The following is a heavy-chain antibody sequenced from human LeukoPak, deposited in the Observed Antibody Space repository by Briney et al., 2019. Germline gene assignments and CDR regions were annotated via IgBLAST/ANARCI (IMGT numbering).Heavy chain of an antibody. D-gene: IGHD6-6*01. J-gene: IGHJ4*02. V-gene: IGHV1-18*01. CDR3: ATRYHSSAYYFDY. CDR2: ISAYNGNT. CDR1: GYTFISYS. Sequence: ASVKVSCKASGYTFISYSMNWVRQAPGQGLEWMGWISAYNGNTNYAQKLQGRVTMTTDTSTSTAYMELRSLRSDDTAVYYCATRYHSSAYYFDYWGQGTLVTVSS.